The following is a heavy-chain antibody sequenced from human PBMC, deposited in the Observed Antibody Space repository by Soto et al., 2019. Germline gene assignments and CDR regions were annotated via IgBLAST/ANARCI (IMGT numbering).Heavy chain of an antibody. CDR1: GGSISSSSYY. CDR3: AIHRYDFWSGYYTGVQRPNNWFDP. D-gene: IGHD3-3*01. J-gene: IGHJ5*02. CDR2: IYYSGST. V-gene: IGHV4-39*01. Sequence: PSETLSLTCTVSGGSISSSSYYWGWIRQPPGKGLEWIGSIYYSGSTYYNPSLKNRVTISVDTSKKQYSLKLSSVTAAEKAVYYCAIHRYDFWSGYYTGVQRPNNWFDPWGQGTLVTAPQ.